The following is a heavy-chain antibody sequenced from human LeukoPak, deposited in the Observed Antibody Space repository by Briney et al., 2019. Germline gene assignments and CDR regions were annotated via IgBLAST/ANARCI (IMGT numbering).Heavy chain of an antibody. D-gene: IGHD3-10*01. V-gene: IGHV3-23*01. CDR3: SQSEFWALGPMDV. CDR1: GFTFSSYG. J-gene: IGHJ6*04. CDR2: ISGGGGRT. Sequence: PGGSLRLSCAASGFTFSSYGMSWVRQAPGKGLEWVADISGGGGRTYYADSVKGRFTISRDNSKNTLYLQMNSLRAEDTAVYYCSQSEFWALGPMDVLVKGTTVTVPS.